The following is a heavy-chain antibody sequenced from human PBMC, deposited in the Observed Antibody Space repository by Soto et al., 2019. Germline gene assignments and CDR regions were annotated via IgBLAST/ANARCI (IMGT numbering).Heavy chain of an antibody. CDR2: IYHSGST. CDR1: GGSISSSNW. J-gene: IGHJ6*02. CDR3: AREGTSYGMDV. V-gene: IGHV4-4*02. Sequence: QVQLQESGPGLVKPSGTLSLTCAVSGGSISSSNWWSWVRQPPGKGLEWIWEIYHSGSTNYNPSLKRXXTXSXXKSKNQFSLKLSSVTAADTAVYYCAREGTSYGMDVWGQGTTVTVSS.